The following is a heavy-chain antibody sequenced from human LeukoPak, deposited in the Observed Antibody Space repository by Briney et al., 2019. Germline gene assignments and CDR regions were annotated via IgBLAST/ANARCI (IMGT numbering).Heavy chain of an antibody. CDR1: GGSISSYY. CDR3: ARGVAAAGTSLDY. J-gene: IGHJ4*02. V-gene: IGHV4-59*01. Sequence: SETLSLTCTVSGGSISSYYWSWIRQPPGKGLEWIGYIYYSGSTNYNPSLKSRVTISVDTSKNQFSLKLSSVTAADTAVHYCARGVAAAGTSLDYWGQGTLVTVSS. CDR2: IYYSGST. D-gene: IGHD6-13*01.